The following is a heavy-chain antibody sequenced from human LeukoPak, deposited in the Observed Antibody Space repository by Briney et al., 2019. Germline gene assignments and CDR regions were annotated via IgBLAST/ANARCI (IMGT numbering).Heavy chain of an antibody. CDR2: INPNSGGT. CDR1: GYTFTGYY. Sequence: ASVKVSCKASGYTFTGYYMHWVRQAPGQGLEWMGWINPNSGGTNYAQKFQGRVTMTRDTSISTAYMELSRLRSDDTAVYYCARARVALDYSSGAVGYWGQGTLVTVSS. J-gene: IGHJ4*02. V-gene: IGHV1-2*02. D-gene: IGHD6-19*01. CDR3: ARARVALDYSSGAVGY.